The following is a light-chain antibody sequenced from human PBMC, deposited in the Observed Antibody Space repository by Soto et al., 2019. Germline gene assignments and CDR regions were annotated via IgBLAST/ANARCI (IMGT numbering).Light chain of an antibody. V-gene: IGKV3-11*01. CDR3: QQRSNRAGT. CDR2: DAS. J-gene: IGKJ1*01. CDR1: QSVSSY. Sequence: EIVLTQSPATLSLSPEERATLSCRASQSVSSYLAWYQQKPGQAPRLLIYDASNRATGIPARFSGSGSGTDFTLTISSLEPEDFAVYYCQQRSNRAGTFGQGTKVDIK.